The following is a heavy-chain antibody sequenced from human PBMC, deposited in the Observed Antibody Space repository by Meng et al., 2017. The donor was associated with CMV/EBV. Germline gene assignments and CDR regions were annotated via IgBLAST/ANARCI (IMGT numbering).Heavy chain of an antibody. J-gene: IGHJ4*02. CDR3: ARDREYSSSWYGRYFDY. D-gene: IGHD6-13*01. Sequence: GGSLRLSCAASRFTVSSYYMSWVRQAPGKGLEWVANIKQDGSEKYYVDSVKGRFTISRDNAKNSLYLQMNSLRAEDTAVYYCARDREYSSSWYGRYFDYWGQGTLVTVSS. V-gene: IGHV3-7*01. CDR1: RFTVSSYY. CDR2: IKQDGSEK.